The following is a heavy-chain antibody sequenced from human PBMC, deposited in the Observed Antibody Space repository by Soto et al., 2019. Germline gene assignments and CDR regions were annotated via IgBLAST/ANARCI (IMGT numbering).Heavy chain of an antibody. V-gene: IGHV2-5*02. CDR2: IYWDDDN. D-gene: IGHD1-1*01. CDR1: GFSLSSRAVG. J-gene: IGHJ5*02. CDR3: VHTSGWTHTT. Sequence: QITLKESGPTLVKPTQTLTLSCTFSGFSLSSRAVGVSWIRQLPGKALEWLALIYWDDDNRYSPSLKNRLTITKDTSKNQVILTMINMDPVDTATYYCVHTSGWTHTTWGQGTLVTVSS.